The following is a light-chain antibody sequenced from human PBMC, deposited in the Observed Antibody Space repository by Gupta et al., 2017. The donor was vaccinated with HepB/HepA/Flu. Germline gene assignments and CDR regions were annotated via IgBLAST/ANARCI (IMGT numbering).Light chain of an antibody. CDR2: DVN. V-gene: IGLV2-11*01. CDR1: SSDVGEYNY. Sequence: QSALTQPRPVSGVPGPAVPLPCTGTSSDVGEYNYVSWYQQHPGKVPKLIIYDVNYRPSGVSDRFSGSKSGNTASLTISGLQAEDEADYHCCSYAGRFNLFGGGTKLTVL. CDR3: CSYAGRFNL. J-gene: IGLJ3*02.